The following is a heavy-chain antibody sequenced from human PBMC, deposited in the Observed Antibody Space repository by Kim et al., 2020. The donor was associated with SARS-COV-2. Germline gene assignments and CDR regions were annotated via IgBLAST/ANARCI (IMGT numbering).Heavy chain of an antibody. J-gene: IGHJ3*02. D-gene: IGHD6-13*01. Sequence: ASVKVSCKASGYTFTSYAMHWVRQAPGQRLEWMEWINAGNGNTKYSQKFQGRVTITRDTSASTAYMELSSLRSEDTAVYYCARAGYSSSWYGPGGAFDIWGQGTMVTVSS. V-gene: IGHV1-3*01. CDR1: GYTFTSYA. CDR3: ARAGYSSSWYGPGGAFDI. CDR2: INAGNGNT.